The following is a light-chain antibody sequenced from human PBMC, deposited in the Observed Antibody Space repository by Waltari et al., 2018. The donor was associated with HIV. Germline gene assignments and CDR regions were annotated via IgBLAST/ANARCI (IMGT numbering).Light chain of an antibody. CDR3: EAWDSSTVG. CDR1: KLGDKY. J-gene: IGLJ2*01. Sequence: SYELTQPPSVSVSPGQTASITCPGDKLGDKYACWDQQKPGQSPAVVIYQDSKRPSGMPERLSGSNAGNTATLSSGGSQGRDEADYYGEAWDSSTVGFGGGTKLTGL. CDR2: QDS. V-gene: IGLV3-1*01.